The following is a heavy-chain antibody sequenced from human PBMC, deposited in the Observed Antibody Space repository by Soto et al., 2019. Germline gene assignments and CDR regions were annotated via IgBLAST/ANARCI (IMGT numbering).Heavy chain of an antibody. J-gene: IGHJ4*02. CDR1: GYSISSGYY. V-gene: IGHV4-38-2*01. CDR2: VYHSGNT. CDR3: ARVSYCSTTDCYSGDSYYYDY. D-gene: IGHD2-2*01. Sequence: SETLSLTCGVSGYSISSGYYWGWIRQPPGKGLEWIGSVYHSGNTFYNPSLKSRVTISIDTSRNQFSLKLSSVTAADTAIFYCARVSYCSTTDCYSGDSYYYDYWRRGTLGTVSS.